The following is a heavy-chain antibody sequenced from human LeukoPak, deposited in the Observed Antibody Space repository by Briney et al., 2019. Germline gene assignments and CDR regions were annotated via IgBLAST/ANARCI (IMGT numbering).Heavy chain of an antibody. J-gene: IGHJ4*02. V-gene: IGHV3-23*01. CDR3: AKSWWDTAMVTDFDY. CDR2: ISGSGGST. D-gene: IGHD5-18*01. Sequence: PGGSLRLSCAASGFTFSSYAMSWVRQAPGKGLKWVSAISGSGGSTYYADSVKGRFTISRDNSKNTLYLQMNSLRAEDTAVYYCAKSWWDTAMVTDFDYWGQGTLVTVSS. CDR1: GFTFSSYA.